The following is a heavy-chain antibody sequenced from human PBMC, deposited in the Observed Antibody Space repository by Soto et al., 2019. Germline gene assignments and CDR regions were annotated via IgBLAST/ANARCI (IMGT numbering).Heavy chain of an antibody. CDR1: GFTFSSYS. CDR2: ISSSSSFI. Sequence: GGSLRLSCAASGFTFSSYSMNWVRQAPGKGLEWVSSISSSSSFIYYADSVKGRFTISRDNAKNSLYLQMNSLRAEDTAVYYCARKGRQILSPIDYWGQGTLVTVSS. V-gene: IGHV3-21*01. CDR3: ARKGRQILSPIDY. J-gene: IGHJ4*02.